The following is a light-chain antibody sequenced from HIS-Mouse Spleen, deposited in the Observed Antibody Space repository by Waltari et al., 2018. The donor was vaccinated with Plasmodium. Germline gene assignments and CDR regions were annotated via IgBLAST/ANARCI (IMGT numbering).Light chain of an antibody. Sequence: QSALTQPPSASGSPGQSVTISCTGTSSDVGGYNYVSSYQQNPGKAPKLMIYEVSKRPAGVPDRVSGSKSGNTASLTVSGLQAEDEADYYCSSYAGSNNLVFGGGTKLTVL. CDR1: SSDVGGYNY. CDR2: EVS. J-gene: IGLJ2*01. V-gene: IGLV2-8*01. CDR3: SSYAGSNNLV.